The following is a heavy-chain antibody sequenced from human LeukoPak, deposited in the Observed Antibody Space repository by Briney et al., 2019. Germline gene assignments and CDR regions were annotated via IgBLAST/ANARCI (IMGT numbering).Heavy chain of an antibody. CDR2: INHSGST. V-gene: IGHV4-34*01. Sequence: PSETLSLTCAVYGGSFSGYYWSWIRQPPGKGLEWIGEINHSGSTNHNPSLKSRVTISVDTSKNQFSLKLSSVTAADTAVYYCASEKRRHYGSGSYAYWGQGTLVTVSS. D-gene: IGHD3-10*01. CDR1: GGSFSGYY. J-gene: IGHJ4*02. CDR3: ASEKRRHYGSGSYAY.